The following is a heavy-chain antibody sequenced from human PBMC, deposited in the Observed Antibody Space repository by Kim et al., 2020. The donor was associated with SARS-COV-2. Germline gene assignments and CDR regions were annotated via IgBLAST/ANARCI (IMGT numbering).Heavy chain of an antibody. J-gene: IGHJ4*02. CDR2: ISGNGGST. D-gene: IGHD3-10*01. Sequence: GGSLRLSCAASGFPFSSYTMHWVRQAPGKGLEYVSAISGNGGSTYYANSVKGRFIISRDNTKNTLYLQMGSLRAEDMAVYYCAREGGSGSYYKYCDQG. CDR3: AREGGSGSYYKY. CDR1: GFPFSSYT. V-gene: IGHV3-64*01.